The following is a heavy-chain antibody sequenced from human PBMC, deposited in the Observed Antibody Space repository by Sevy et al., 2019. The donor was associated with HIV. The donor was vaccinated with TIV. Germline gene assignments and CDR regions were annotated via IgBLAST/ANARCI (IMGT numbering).Heavy chain of an antibody. Sequence: GGSLRLSCAASGFSLDDYAMHWVRQSSGKGLEWVAGISWNSGSIWYADSVKGRFTISRDNARNTLYLQMNNMRSEDTALYYCARDIGAGSNSETSSPPFFFYYFDSWGQGTLVTVSS. CDR1: GFSLDDYA. J-gene: IGHJ4*02. V-gene: IGHV3-9*01. D-gene: IGHD1-26*01. CDR3: ARDIGAGSNSETSSPPFFFYYFDS. CDR2: ISWNSGSI.